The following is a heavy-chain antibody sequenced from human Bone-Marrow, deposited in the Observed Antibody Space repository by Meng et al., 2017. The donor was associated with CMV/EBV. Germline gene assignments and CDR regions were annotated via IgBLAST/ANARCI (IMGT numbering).Heavy chain of an antibody. V-gene: IGHV1-58*01. J-gene: IGHJ4*02. CDR1: GFTFTTFA. CDR3: AADPSGWCNYNSCPPPRF. D-gene: IGHD2-8*01. Sequence: SVKVSCKASGFTFTTFAVQWVRQARGQRLEWMGWIVVDSAKTNYAQEFQERVTLTRDMSTSTAYMELDGLTSDDTAVYYFAADPSGWCNYNSCPPPRFWGQGTLVTVSS. CDR2: IVVDSAKT.